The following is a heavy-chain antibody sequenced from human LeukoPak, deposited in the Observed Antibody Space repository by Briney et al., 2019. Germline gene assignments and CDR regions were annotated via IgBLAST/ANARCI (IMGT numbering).Heavy chain of an antibody. J-gene: IGHJ3*02. CDR1: GYTFTTYS. CDR2: INTNTENP. CDR3: ARFGFSRSTYAGAFDI. D-gene: IGHD3-10*01. Sequence: ASVKVSCKASGYTFTTYSINWVRQAPGQGLEWMGWINTNTENPTYAQGFIGRFVFSLDTSVSTAYLQISSLKAEDTAVYYCARFGFSRSTYAGAFDIWGQGTMVTVSS. V-gene: IGHV7-4-1*02.